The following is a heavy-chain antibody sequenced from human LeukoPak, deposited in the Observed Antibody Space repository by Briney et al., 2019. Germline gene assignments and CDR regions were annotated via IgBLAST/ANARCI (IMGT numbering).Heavy chain of an antibody. D-gene: IGHD4-17*01. CDR1: GFTFSGNW. CDR3: AKDRGNDYGVFDY. CDR2: ISSGSGTT. Sequence: GGSLRLSCAASGFTFSGNWMSWVRQAPGKGLEWISYISSGSGTTYYGDSVQGRFITSRDNAKNSLHLQMNSLRAEDTGVYYCAKDRGNDYGVFDYWGQGILVTVSS. V-gene: IGHV3-48*01. J-gene: IGHJ4*02.